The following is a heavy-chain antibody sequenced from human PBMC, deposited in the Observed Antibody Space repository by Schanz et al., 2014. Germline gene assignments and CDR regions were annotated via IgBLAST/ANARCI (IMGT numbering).Heavy chain of an antibody. J-gene: IGHJ6*02. CDR2: INYSGSA. CDR1: GGSVSGYF. CDR3: ARGGRYCSGGGCHYPYNYYGRDV. D-gene: IGHD2-15*01. V-gene: IGHV4-34*01. Sequence: VQLQQWGAGRLRPAETLSLTCAVYGGSVSGYFWTWIRQSPRKGLEWIGEINYSGSAHYNPSLTSRLTISMGASKRQLSLKMKSVSAADTAVYYCARGGRYCSGGGCHYPYNYYGRDVWGQGTTVTVSS.